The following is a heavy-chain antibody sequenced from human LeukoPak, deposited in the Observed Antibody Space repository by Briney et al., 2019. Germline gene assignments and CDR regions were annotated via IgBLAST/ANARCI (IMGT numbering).Heavy chain of an antibody. CDR1: GGSISSGGHS. CDR2: IYHSGSGST. D-gene: IGHD1-14*01. CDR3: ARGTPFDY. Sequence: KPSETLSLTCTVSGGSISSGGHSWSWVRQPPGKGLEWIGYIYHSGSGSTYYNPSLKSRVTISIDKSKNQFSLKLNSVTAADTAVYYCARGTPFDYWGQGTLVTGSS. V-gene: IGHV4-30-2*01. J-gene: IGHJ4*02.